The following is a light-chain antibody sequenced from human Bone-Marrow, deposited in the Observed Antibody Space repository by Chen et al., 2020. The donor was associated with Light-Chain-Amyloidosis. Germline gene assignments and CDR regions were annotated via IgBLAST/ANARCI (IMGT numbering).Light chain of an antibody. Sequence: SALTQPAPVSGTPGQPITIPCTGTSSDVGGDNHVSWYQQHPDKAPKLMIYEVTNRPSWVPDRFSGSKSDNTASLTISGLQTEDEADYFCSSYTITNTLVFGSGTRVTVL. CDR1: SSDVGGDNH. V-gene: IGLV2-14*01. J-gene: IGLJ1*01. CDR3: SSYTITNTLV. CDR2: EVT.